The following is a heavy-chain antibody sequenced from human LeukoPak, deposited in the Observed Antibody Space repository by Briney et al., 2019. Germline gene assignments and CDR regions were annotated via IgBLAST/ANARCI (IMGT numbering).Heavy chain of an antibody. J-gene: IGHJ5*02. CDR2: IYYSGRT. CDR1: GGSISSSSYY. Sequence: SETLSLTCTVSGGSISSSSYYWGWIRQPPGKGLEWIGSIYYSGRTYYNPSLKSRLTISVDTPKNQFSLKLSSVTAADTAVYYCAQSLGASTWFGNWFDPWGQGTLVTVSS. CDR3: AQSLGASTWFGNWFDP. V-gene: IGHV4-39*01. D-gene: IGHD3-10*01.